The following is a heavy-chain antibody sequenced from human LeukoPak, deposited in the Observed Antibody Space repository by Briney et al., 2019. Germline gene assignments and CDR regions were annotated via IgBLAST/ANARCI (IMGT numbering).Heavy chain of an antibody. V-gene: IGHV7-4-1*02. CDR2: INTNTGNP. CDR1: GYTFSSYA. CDR3: VRSGTCDY. J-gene: IGHJ4*02. D-gene: IGHD2-15*01. Sequence: GASVNVSCKASGYTFSSYAMSWVRQAPGQGLEWMGWINTNTGNPTYAQGFTGRFVFSLDTSVSTAYLQISSLEAEDTAVYYCVRSGTCDYWGQGTLVTVSS.